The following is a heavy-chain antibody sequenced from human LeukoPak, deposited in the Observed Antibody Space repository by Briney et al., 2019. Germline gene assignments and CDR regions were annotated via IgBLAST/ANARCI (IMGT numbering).Heavy chain of an antibody. J-gene: IGHJ4*02. V-gene: IGHV3-23*01. D-gene: IGHD6-13*01. CDR2: ISGSGGST. CDR3: AKADSSWYEVDY. Sequence: LGGSLRLSCAASGFTFSSYAMSWVRQAPGKGLEWVSAISGSGGSTYYADSVKGRFTISRDNSKNTLYLQMNSLRAEDTAVYYCAKADSSWYEVDYWGQGTLVTVSS. CDR1: GFTFSSYA.